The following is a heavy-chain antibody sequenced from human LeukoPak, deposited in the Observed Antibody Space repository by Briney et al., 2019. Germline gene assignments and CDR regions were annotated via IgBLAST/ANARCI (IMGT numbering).Heavy chain of an antibody. V-gene: IGHV1-2*02. Sequence: GAPVKVSCKASGYTFTDYYMHWVRQAPGQGLEWMGWLNPTSGVTNYAQKFQGRVTMIRDTSISTAYMELSRLRSDDTAVYYCARVRAVAGSIDAFDIWGQGTRVTVSS. CDR1: GYTFTDYY. D-gene: IGHD6-19*01. CDR2: LNPTSGVT. J-gene: IGHJ3*02. CDR3: ARVRAVAGSIDAFDI.